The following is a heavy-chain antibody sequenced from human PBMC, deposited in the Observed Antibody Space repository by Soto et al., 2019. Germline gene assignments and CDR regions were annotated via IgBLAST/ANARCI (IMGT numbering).Heavy chain of an antibody. CDR1: GFIFSGYS. D-gene: IGHD3-22*01. Sequence: PGGSLRLSCAASGFIFSGYSMSWVRQSPGKGLEGVANIKQDGGEEDYVDSVKGRLTISRDNAKNSLYLQMNSLRAEDTAVYYCARVYYESRGPTKYRAFDFWGQGTMVTVSS. V-gene: IGHV3-7*01. CDR3: ARVYYESRGPTKYRAFDF. J-gene: IGHJ3*01. CDR2: IKQDGGEE.